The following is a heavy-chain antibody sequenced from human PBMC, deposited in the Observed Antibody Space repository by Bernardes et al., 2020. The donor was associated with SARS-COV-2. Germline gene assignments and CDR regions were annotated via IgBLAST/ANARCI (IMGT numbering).Heavy chain of an antibody. J-gene: IGHJ4*03. CDR2: INPNSGGT. Sequence: ASVKVSCKASGYTFTGYYMHWVRQAPGQGLEWMGWINPNSGGTNYAQKFQGRVTMTRDTSISTAYMELSRLRSDDTAVYYCASGAQILRYFDWLLSPFDYWGQGTTVTVSS. CDR3: ASGAQILRYFDWLLSPFDY. CDR1: GYTFTGYY. D-gene: IGHD3-9*01. V-gene: IGHV1-2*02.